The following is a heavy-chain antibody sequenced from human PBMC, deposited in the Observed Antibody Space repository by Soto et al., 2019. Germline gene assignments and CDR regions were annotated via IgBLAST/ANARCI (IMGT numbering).Heavy chain of an antibody. CDR2: IKRDGSEK. V-gene: IGHV3-7*03. D-gene: IGHD4-17*01. CDR3: ARVRATDYEIDY. CDR1: GFMFGSYW. J-gene: IGHJ4*02. Sequence: GGSLRLSCRASGFMFGSYWMTWVRHVPGKGLQWVANIKRDGSEKYYVDFVKGRFTISRDNADNSVFLDMNNLRVDDTATYYCARVRATDYEIDYWGQGALVTVSS.